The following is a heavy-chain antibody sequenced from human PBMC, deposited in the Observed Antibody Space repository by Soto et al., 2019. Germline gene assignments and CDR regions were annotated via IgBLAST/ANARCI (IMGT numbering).Heavy chain of an antibody. CDR1: GYTFTSYY. D-gene: IGHD6-19*01. Sequence: QVQLVQSGAEVKKPGASVKVSCKASGYTFTSYYMHWVRQAPGQGLEWMGIINPSGGSTSYAQKCQGGVTMNRDTSTSTVYMELSSLRSEDTAVYYCARDVSSGRYDPYSYYGMDVWGQGTTVTVSS. CDR2: INPSGGST. V-gene: IGHV1-46*01. CDR3: ARDVSSGRYDPYSYYGMDV. J-gene: IGHJ6*02.